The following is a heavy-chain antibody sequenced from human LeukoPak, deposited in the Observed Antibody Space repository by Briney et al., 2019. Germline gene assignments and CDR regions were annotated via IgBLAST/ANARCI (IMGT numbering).Heavy chain of an antibody. J-gene: IGHJ5*02. CDR2: IYYSGST. Sequence: SETLSLTCTVSGGSISSYYWSWIRQPPGKGLEWIGYIYYSGSTNYNPSLKSRVTISVDTSKNQFSLKLSSVTAADTAVYYCAREYGDYLNWFDPWGQGTLVTVSS. D-gene: IGHD4-17*01. V-gene: IGHV4-59*01. CDR3: AREYGDYLNWFDP. CDR1: GGSISSYY.